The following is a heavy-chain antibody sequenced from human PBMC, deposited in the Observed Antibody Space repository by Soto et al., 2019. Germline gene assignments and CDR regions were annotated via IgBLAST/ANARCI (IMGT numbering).Heavy chain of an antibody. D-gene: IGHD4-17*01. J-gene: IGHJ4*02. CDR2: IKHDGSEK. V-gene: IGHV3-7*01. CDR1: GFTFRVFW. Sequence: GGSLRLSCAASGFTFRVFWMIWVRQAPGKGLEWVANIKHDGSEKYYVDSVKGRFTVSRDNAKKSLDLQMNSLRAEDTAVYYCARDLAPLMTTVTAAEYWGQGTLVTVSS. CDR3: ARDLAPLMTTVTAAEY.